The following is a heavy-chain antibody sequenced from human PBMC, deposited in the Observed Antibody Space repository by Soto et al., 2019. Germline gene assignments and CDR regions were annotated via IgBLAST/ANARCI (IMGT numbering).Heavy chain of an antibody. V-gene: IGHV2-5*02. J-gene: IGHJ4*02. CDR3: AHRLNSRSIAARQGPDFDY. CDR1: GFSLSTSGVG. Sequence: SGPTLVNPTQTLTLSCTFSGFSLSTSGVGVGWIRQPPGKALEWLALIYWDDDKRYSPSLKSRLTITKDTSKNQVVLTMTNMDPVDTATYYCAHRLNSRSIAARQGPDFDYWGQGTLVTVSS. D-gene: IGHD6-6*01. CDR2: IYWDDDK.